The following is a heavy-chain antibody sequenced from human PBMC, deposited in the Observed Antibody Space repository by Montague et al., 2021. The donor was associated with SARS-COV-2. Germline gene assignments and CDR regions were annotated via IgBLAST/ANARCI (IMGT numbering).Heavy chain of an antibody. CDR2: ISSSSSYI. V-gene: IGHV3-21*01. D-gene: IGHD6-19*01. J-gene: IGHJ4*02. Sequence: SRRLSCAASGFTFSSYSMNWVRQAPGKGLEWVSSISSSSSYIYYADSVKGRFTISRDNAKNSLYLQMNSLRAEDTAVYYCARARYSSMDYFDYWGQGTLVTVSS. CDR1: GFTFSSYS. CDR3: ARARYSSMDYFDY.